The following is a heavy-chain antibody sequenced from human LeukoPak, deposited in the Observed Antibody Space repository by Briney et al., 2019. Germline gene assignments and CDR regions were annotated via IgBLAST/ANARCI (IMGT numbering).Heavy chain of an antibody. D-gene: IGHD3-22*01. CDR1: GFTFSSYG. J-gene: IGHJ4*02. Sequence: GGSLRLSCAASGFTFSSYGMHWVRQAPGRGLEWVAFIRYDGSNKYYADSVKGRFTISRDNSKNTLYLQMNSLRAEDTAVYYCAKLDYYDSSGSRGYWGQGTLVTVSS. CDR3: AKLDYYDSSGSRGY. V-gene: IGHV3-30*02. CDR2: IRYDGSNK.